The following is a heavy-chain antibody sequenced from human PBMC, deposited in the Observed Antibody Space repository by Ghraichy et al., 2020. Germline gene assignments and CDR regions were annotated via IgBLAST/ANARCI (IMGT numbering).Heavy chain of an antibody. CDR3: AKDQFYDANSNFDH. CDR1: GFTFSDYA. CDR2: SSGDTSTT. D-gene: IGHD5/OR15-5a*01. J-gene: IGHJ4*02. V-gene: IGHV3-23*01. Sequence: GESLNISCTASGFTFSDYAMSWVRPAPGKGLEWVASSSGDTSTTYYADSVKGRFTISRDNSRNTIYLQLDSLRAEDTAVYYCAKDQFYDANSNFDHWGQGTLVAVSS.